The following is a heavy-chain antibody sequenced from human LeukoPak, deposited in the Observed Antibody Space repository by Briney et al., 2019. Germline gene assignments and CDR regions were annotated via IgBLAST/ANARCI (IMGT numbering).Heavy chain of an antibody. J-gene: IGHJ3*02. V-gene: IGHV3-20*04. CDR1: GFTFDNYG. D-gene: IGHD3-22*01. CDR2: ISWNGGST. CDR3: ERIDTYYYDSSGYYSAFDI. Sequence: GGSLRLSCAASGFTFDNYGMSWVRQAPGKGLEWVSGISWNGGSTGYADYVKGRFTISRDNAKNSMYLQMNRLSAEDTALYYWERIDTYYYDSSGYYSAFDIWGQGTIVTVSS.